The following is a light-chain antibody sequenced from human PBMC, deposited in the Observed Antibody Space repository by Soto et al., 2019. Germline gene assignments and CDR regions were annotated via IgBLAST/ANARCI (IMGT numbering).Light chain of an antibody. Sequence: QPVLTQSPSASASLGASVKLTCTLSSGHSSYAIAWHQQQPEKGPRYLMTLSSDGSHTKGDGIPDRFSGSSSGAERYLTISSLQSEDEADYYCQTWGTGLVFGGGTQLTVL. J-gene: IGLJ2*01. V-gene: IGLV4-69*01. CDR1: SGHSSYA. CDR2: LSSDGSH. CDR3: QTWGTGLV.